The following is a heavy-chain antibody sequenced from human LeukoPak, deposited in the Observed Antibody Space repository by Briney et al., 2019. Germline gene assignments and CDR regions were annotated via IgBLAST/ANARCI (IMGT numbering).Heavy chain of an antibody. D-gene: IGHD2-21*01. CDR1: GFSFSGYW. V-gene: IGHV3-7*01. CDR3: ARDCGGDDDF. CDR2: INQNGSTK. Sequence: AGGSLRLSCTASGFSFSGYWMTWVRQAPGKGLEWVANINQNGSTKYYVDSVKGRFTISRDNAKNSLYLQMNSLRAEDRAVYYCARDCGGDDDFWGQGTLVTVSS. J-gene: IGHJ4*02.